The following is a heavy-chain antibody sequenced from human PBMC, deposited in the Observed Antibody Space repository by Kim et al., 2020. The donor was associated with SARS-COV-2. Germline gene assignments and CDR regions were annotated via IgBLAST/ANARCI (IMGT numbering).Heavy chain of an antibody. CDR2: INDDGTKT. Sequence: GGSLRLSCEASGFTFSSYYMHWVRQAPGKGLVWVSRINDDGTKTYDAQSVRGRFTISRDNAKNTVYLNMNTLRAEDTAVYYCAREGHHGDGWGTCDSWGQGTLVSVSS. CDR1: GFTFSSYY. D-gene: IGHD2-21*02. J-gene: IGHJ4*02. V-gene: IGHV3-74*01. CDR3: AREGHHGDGWGTCDS.